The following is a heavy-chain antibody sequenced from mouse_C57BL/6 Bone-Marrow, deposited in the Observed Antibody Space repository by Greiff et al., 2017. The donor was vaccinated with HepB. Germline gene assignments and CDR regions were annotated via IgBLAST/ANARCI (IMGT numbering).Heavy chain of an antibody. J-gene: IGHJ2*01. V-gene: IGHV1-15*01. Sequence: VQLQQSGAELVRPGASVTLSCKASGYTFTDYEMHWVKQTPVHGLEWIGAIDPETGGTAYNQKFKGKAILTADKTTSTAYMELRSLTSEDSAIYYCTRRDTAEVAAVDYWGQGTTLTVSS. D-gene: IGHD1-1*01. CDR2: IDPETGGT. CDR1: GYTFTDYE. CDR3: TRRDTAEVAAVDY.